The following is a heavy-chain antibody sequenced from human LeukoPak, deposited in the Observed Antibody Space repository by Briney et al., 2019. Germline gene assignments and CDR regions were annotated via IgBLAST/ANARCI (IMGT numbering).Heavy chain of an antibody. J-gene: IGHJ4*02. V-gene: IGHV4-59*12. Sequence: SETLSLTCTVSGGSISRYYWSWIRQPPGKGLEWIGYIHYSGITSYNPSLKSRVSISVDTSKNQFSLKVTSVTAADTAVYYCAREGYTMVRGVPFDYWGQGTLVTVSS. CDR1: GGSISRYY. D-gene: IGHD3-10*01. CDR2: IHYSGIT. CDR3: AREGYTMVRGVPFDY.